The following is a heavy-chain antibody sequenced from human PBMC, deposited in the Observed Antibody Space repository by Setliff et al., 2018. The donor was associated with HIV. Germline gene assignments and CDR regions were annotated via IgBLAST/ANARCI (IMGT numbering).Heavy chain of an antibody. CDR2: IDPSGSRI. Sequence: PGGSLRLSCAASEFTLSGYSMSWVRQVPGKGLEWVSAIDPSGSRIFYSDSAKGRFTISRDNSKTTVYLQMNSLRADDTAIYYCVKEVKGYFDYWGQGILVTVSS. V-gene: IGHV3-23*01. CDR3: VKEVKGYFDY. J-gene: IGHJ4*02. CDR1: EFTLSGYS.